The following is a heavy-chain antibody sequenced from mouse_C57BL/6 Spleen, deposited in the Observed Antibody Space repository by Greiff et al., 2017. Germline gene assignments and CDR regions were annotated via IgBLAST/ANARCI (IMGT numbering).Heavy chain of an antibody. D-gene: IGHD3-2*02. CDR1: GFSLTSYG. J-gene: IGHJ3*01. CDR3: AKESSGYPGFGY. V-gene: IGHV2-3*01. CDR2: IWGDGSK. Sequence: VQLVESGPGLVAPSQSLSITCTVSGFSLTSYGVSWVRQPPGKGLEWLGVIWGDGSKNYHSALISRLSISRYNSKSQAFLKLNSLQSDDTATYCCAKESSGYPGFGYWGQGTLVTVAA.